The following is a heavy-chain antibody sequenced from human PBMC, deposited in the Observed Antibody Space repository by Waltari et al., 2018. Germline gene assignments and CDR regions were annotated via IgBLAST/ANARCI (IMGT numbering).Heavy chain of an antibody. V-gene: IGHV3-21*01. J-gene: IGHJ4*02. CDR2: SSSSRSYI. CDR1: GFTFSSYS. D-gene: IGHD1-1*01. CDR3: ALGGNDPFYFDY. Sequence: EVQLVESGGGLVKPGGSLRLSCAASGFTFSSYSMNWVRQAPGKGLEWVSSSSSSRSYIYYADSVKGRFTISRDNAKNSLYLQMNSLRAEDTAVYYCALGGNDPFYFDYWGQGTLVTVSS.